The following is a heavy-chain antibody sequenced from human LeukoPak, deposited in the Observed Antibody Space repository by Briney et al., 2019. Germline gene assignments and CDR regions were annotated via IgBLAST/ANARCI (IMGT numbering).Heavy chain of an antibody. CDR2: IHHSGST. Sequence: SGTLSLTCAVSGGSISSSNWWRWVRQPPGKGLEWIGEIHHSGSTNYNPSLKSRVTISVDKSKNQFSLKLTSVTAADTAVYFCARKTQFMITFFDLWGRGTLVTVSS. V-gene: IGHV4-4*02. CDR1: GGSISSSNW. D-gene: IGHD3-16*01. CDR3: ARKTQFMITFFDL. J-gene: IGHJ2*01.